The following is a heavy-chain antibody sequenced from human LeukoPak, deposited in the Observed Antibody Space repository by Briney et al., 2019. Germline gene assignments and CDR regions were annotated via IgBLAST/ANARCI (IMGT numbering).Heavy chain of an antibody. Sequence: KPSETLSLTCSVSSGSIISNNDYWGWIRQPPGKGLEWIATIHYSGRTYYNPSLKSRGTISVDTSQNQFSLRLSSLTAADTAVYYCARQAEYYYGSGSYEIPIGYWGQGTLVTVSS. J-gene: IGHJ4*02. D-gene: IGHD3-10*01. CDR2: IHYSGRT. CDR1: SGSIISNNDY. V-gene: IGHV4-39*07. CDR3: ARQAEYYYGSGSYEIPIGY.